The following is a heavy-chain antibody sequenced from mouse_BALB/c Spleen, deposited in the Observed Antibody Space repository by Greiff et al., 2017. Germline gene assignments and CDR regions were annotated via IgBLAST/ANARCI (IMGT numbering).Heavy chain of an antibody. V-gene: IGHV3-2*02. J-gene: IGHJ2*01. Sequence: VQLKQSGPGLVKPSQSLSLTCTVTGYSITSDYAWNWIRQFPGNKLEWMGYISYSGSTSYNPSLKSRISITRDTSKNQFFLQLNSVTTEDTATYYCAAITTATFDYWGQGTTLTVSS. CDR1: GYSITSDYA. D-gene: IGHD1-2*01. CDR3: AAITTATFDY. CDR2: ISYSGST.